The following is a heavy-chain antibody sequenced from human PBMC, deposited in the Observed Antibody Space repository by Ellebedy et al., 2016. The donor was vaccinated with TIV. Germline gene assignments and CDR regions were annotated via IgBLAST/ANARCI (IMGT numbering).Heavy chain of an antibody. CDR3: VRAWGD. V-gene: IGHV3-53*01. D-gene: IGHD3-16*01. CDR1: GFTFSSYS. Sequence: PGGSLSLSCSASGFTFSSYSMHWVRQAPGKGLGWVSVIYSGGTTYYADSVKGRFTISRDNSQNTLYLQMNSVRAEDTAVYYCVRAWGDWGQGTLVTVSS. J-gene: IGHJ4*02. CDR2: IYSGGTT.